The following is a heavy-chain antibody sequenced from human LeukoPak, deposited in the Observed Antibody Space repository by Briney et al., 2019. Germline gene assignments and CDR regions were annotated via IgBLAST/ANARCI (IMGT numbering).Heavy chain of an antibody. CDR1: GFTVSSNY. D-gene: IGHD5-24*01. CDR2: IYSGGST. J-gene: IGHJ4*02. CDR3: ARGDGYNPYYFDY. Sequence: GGSLRLSCAASGFTVSSNYMSWVRQAPGKGLEWVSVIYSGGSTYYADSVKGRFTISRVNSKNTLYLQMNSLRAEDTAVYYCARGDGYNPYYFDYWGQGTLVTVSS. V-gene: IGHV3-53*01.